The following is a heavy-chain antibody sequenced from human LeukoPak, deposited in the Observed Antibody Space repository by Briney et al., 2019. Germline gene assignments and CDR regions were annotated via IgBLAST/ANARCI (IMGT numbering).Heavy chain of an antibody. Sequence: SETLSLTCTVSGGSISGYYWTWIRQPPGKGLEWIGCIYSSGSTNYNPSLKSRVTISVDTSKNQFSLRLSSVTAADTAVYYCARHRYTSSSSYFDFWGQGTLVTVSS. CDR1: GGSISGYY. V-gene: IGHV4-59*08. J-gene: IGHJ4*02. D-gene: IGHD6-6*01. CDR3: ARHRYTSSSSYFDF. CDR2: IYSSGST.